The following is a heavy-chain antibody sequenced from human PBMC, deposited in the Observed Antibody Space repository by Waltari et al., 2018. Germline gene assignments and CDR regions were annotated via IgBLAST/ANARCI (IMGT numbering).Heavy chain of an antibody. CDR1: GGSISSHY. D-gene: IGHD3-9*01. CDR2: IYYSGST. Sequence: QVQLQESGPGLVKPSETLSLTCTVSGGSISSHYWRWIRQPPGKGLEWIGYIYYSGSTNYNPSLKSRVTISVDTSKNQFSRKLSSVTAADTAVYYCARGLADYDILIEDGMDVWGQGTTVTVSS. CDR3: ARGLADYDILIEDGMDV. V-gene: IGHV4-59*11. J-gene: IGHJ6*02.